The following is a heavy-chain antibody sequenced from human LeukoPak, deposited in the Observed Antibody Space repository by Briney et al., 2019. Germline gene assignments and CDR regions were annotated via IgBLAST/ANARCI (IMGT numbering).Heavy chain of an antibody. Sequence: SETLSLTCAVYGGSFSGYYWSWIRQPLGKGLEWIGEINHSGSTNYNPSLKSRVTISVDTSKNQFSLKLSSVTAADTAVYYCARGSSSSWYEIGWFDPWGQGTLVTVSS. CDR3: ARGSSSSWYEIGWFDP. V-gene: IGHV4-34*01. CDR1: GGSFSGYY. J-gene: IGHJ5*02. D-gene: IGHD6-13*01. CDR2: INHSGST.